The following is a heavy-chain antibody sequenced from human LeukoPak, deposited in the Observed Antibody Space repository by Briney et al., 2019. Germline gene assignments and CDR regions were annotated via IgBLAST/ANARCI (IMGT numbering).Heavy chain of an antibody. CDR2: ISWDGGST. J-gene: IGHJ4*02. CDR3: AKAHYGSGSYEGPAFDY. V-gene: IGHV3-43D*03. Sequence: GGSLRLSCAASGFTFDDYAMHWVRQAPGKGLEWVSLISWDGGSTYYADSVKGRFTISRGNSKNSLYLQMNSLRAEDTALYYCAKAHYGSGSYEGPAFDYWGQGTLVTVSS. D-gene: IGHD3-10*01. CDR1: GFTFDDYA.